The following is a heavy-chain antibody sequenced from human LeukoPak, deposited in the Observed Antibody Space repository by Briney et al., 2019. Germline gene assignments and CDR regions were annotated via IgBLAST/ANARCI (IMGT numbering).Heavy chain of an antibody. Sequence: PSETLSLTCTVSGGSISSYYWSWIRQPPGKGLEWIGYIYYSGSTNYNPSLKSRVTISVDTSKNQFSLKLSSVTAADTAVYYCARSLYGSGSYYFDYWGQGTLVTVSS. CDR2: IYYSGST. CDR3: ARSLYGSGSYYFDY. CDR1: GGSISSYY. D-gene: IGHD3-10*01. V-gene: IGHV4-59*08. J-gene: IGHJ4*02.